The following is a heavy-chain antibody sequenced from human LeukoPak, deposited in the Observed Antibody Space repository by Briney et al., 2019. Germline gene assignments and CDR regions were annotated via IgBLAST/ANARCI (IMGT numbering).Heavy chain of an antibody. CDR2: IYTTGST. V-gene: IGHV4-4*07. CDR3: ARPGYGCGPDAFDI. D-gene: IGHD4-17*01. Sequence: SETLSLTCTVSGGSISSHYWSWIRQPAGKGLEWIGHIYTTGSTNYNPSLKSRVTMSVDTSKNQFSLKLTSIAAAYTSVYYCARPGYGCGPDAFDIWGQGTMVTVSS. CDR1: GGSISSHY. J-gene: IGHJ3*02.